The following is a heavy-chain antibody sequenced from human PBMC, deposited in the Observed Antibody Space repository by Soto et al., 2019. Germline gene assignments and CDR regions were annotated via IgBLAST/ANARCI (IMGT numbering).Heavy chain of an antibody. J-gene: IGHJ5*02. D-gene: IGHD6-6*01. CDR2: IYYSGST. CDR1: GGSISSGDYY. CDR3: ARDLEYSSSSGWLDP. Sequence: LSLTCTVSGGSISSGDYYWSWIRQPPGKGLEWIGYIYYSGSTYYNPSLKSRVTSVDTSKNQFSLKLSSVTAADTAVYYCARDLEYSSSSGWLDPWGQGKMGTVSP. V-gene: IGHV4-30-4*01.